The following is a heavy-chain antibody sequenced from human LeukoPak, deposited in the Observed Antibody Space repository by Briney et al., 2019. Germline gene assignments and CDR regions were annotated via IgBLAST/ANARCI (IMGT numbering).Heavy chain of an antibody. CDR3: ARSIWFGELGYYYYMDV. D-gene: IGHD3-10*01. Sequence: SETLSLTCTVSGGSISSYYWSWIRQPPGKGLEWIGYIYYSGSTNYNPSLKSRVTISVDTSKNQFSLKLSSVTAADTAVYYCARSIWFGELGYYYYMDVWGKGTTVTISS. CDR2: IYYSGST. V-gene: IGHV4-59*01. J-gene: IGHJ6*03. CDR1: GGSISSYY.